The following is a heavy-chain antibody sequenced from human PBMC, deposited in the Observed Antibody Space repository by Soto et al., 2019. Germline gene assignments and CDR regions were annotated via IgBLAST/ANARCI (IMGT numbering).Heavy chain of an antibody. CDR1: GFAFSDYY. V-gene: IGHV3-11*01. CDR2: ITSSGSMI. CDR3: ARESVTSHLAY. J-gene: IGHJ4*02. D-gene: IGHD4-17*01. Sequence: QVQLVESGGGLVKPGGSLRLSCAASGFAFSDYYMSWIRQAPGKGLEWISYITSSGSMIYYADSVKGRFTISRDNAKNSLYLQMSSLSAEDAAVYYCARESVTSHLAYWGQGTLVTVSS.